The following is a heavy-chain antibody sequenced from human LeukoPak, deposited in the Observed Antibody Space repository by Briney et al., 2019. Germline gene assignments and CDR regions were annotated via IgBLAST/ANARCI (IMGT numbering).Heavy chain of an antibody. CDR3: AALQVAVAANYFDY. V-gene: IGHV1-3*01. CDR1: GYTFTSYA. D-gene: IGHD6-19*01. J-gene: IGHJ4*02. CDR2: INAGNGNT. Sequence: ASVKASCKASGYTFTSYAMHWVRQAPGQRLEWMGWINAGNGNTKYSQKFQGRVTITRDTSASTAYMELSSLRSDDTAVYYCAALQVAVAANYFDYWGQGTLVTVSS.